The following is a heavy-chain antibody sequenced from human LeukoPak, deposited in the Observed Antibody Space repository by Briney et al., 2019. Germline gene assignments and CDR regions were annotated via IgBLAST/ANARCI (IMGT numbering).Heavy chain of an antibody. V-gene: IGHV3-30*18. D-gene: IGHD6-13*01. J-gene: IGHJ4*02. CDR1: GFTFSSYG. CDR3: AKSHLEISEYSSSWYFDY. Sequence: GGSLRLSCAASGFTFSSYGMHWVRQASGKGLEWVAVISYDGSNKYYADSVKVRFTISRDNSKNTLYLQMNSLRAEDTAVYYCAKSHLEISEYSSSWYFDYWGQGTLVTVSS. CDR2: ISYDGSNK.